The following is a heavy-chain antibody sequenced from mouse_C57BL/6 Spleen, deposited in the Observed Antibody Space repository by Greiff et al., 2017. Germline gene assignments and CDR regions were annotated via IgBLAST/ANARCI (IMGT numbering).Heavy chain of an antibody. CDR1: GYTFTDYE. J-gene: IGHJ4*01. Sequence: VQLQESGAELVRPGASVTLSCKASGYTFTDYEMHWVKQTPVHGLEWIGAIDPETGGTAYNQKFKGKAILTADKSSSTAYMELRSLTSEDSAVYYCTRGRLQLAMDYWGQGTSVTVSS. D-gene: IGHD2-13*01. CDR3: TRGRLQLAMDY. V-gene: IGHV1-15*01. CDR2: IDPETGGT.